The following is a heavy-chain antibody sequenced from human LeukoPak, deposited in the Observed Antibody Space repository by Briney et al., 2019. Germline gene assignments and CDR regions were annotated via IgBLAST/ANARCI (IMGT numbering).Heavy chain of an antibody. D-gene: IGHD4-17*01. CDR3: EREDPQTTVPEGMDV. CDR1: GVSISRYY. Sequence: SETLSLTCTFSGVSISRYYWRWLRQSPGKGLEGIGYIYYSETTNYNPSLKSRVTISVDTSRNQFSLQLRSVTAADTAVYYCEREDPQTTVPEGMDVWGQGTTVIVCS. CDR2: IYYSETT. J-gene: IGHJ6*02. V-gene: IGHV4-59*01.